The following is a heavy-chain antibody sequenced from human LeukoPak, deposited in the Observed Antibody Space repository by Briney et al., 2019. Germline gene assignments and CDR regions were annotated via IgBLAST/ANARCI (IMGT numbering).Heavy chain of an antibody. V-gene: IGHV4-59*08. D-gene: IGHD3-22*01. CDR3: SGLYYYDSSGFPY. CDR1: GGSISSYY. Sequence: SETLSLTCTVSGGSISSYYWSWIRQPPGKGLEWIGYIYYSGSTNYNPSLKSRVTISVDTSKNQSSLKLSSVTAADTAVYYCSGLYYYDSSGFPYWGQGTLVTVSS. J-gene: IGHJ4*02. CDR2: IYYSGST.